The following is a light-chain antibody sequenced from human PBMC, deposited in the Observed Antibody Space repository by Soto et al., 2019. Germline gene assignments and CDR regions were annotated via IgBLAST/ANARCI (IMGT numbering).Light chain of an antibody. J-gene: IGLJ1*01. Sequence: QSALTRPRSVSGSPGQSVTVSCIGTSSDVGGYNSVSWYQEHPGKAPKLMIYDVIKRPSGVPDRFSGSKSGNTASLTISGLLAEDEADYYCCSYVGSYSYVFGTGTKVTVL. CDR2: DVI. V-gene: IGLV2-11*01. CDR1: SSDVGGYNS. CDR3: CSYVGSYSYV.